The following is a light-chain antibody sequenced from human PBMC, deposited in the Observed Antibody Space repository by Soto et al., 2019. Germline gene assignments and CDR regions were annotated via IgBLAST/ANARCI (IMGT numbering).Light chain of an antibody. CDR2: DVS. J-gene: IGKJ1*01. Sequence: DIQITQTPSSLSASLGDRVTITFRASQSISSYLNWYQQKPGKAPKLLIYDVSALKRGVPPRFSGSGSGTEFTLTISSLQPDDFATYYCQQYDSFSVTFGQGTKVDIK. V-gene: IGKV1-5*01. CDR3: QQYDSFSVT. CDR1: QSISSY.